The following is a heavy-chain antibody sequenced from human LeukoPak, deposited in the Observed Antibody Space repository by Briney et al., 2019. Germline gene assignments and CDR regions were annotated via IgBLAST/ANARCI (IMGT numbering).Heavy chain of an antibody. D-gene: IGHD3-10*01. J-gene: IGHJ4*02. Sequence: GGSLRLSCAASGFTFSNYWMHWVRQAPGKGLVWVSRINSDGSRTTYADSVKGRFTISRDSAKNTLYLQMNSLRAEDTAVYYCVRDEYGSESYWGQGTLVTVSS. CDR2: INSDGSRT. V-gene: IGHV3-74*01. CDR3: VRDEYGSESY. CDR1: GFTFSNYW.